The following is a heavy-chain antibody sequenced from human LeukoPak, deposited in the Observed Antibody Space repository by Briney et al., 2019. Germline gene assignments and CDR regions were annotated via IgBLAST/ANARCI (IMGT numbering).Heavy chain of an antibody. CDR2: ISDRGSRT. Sequence: GGSLRLSCAVSGITLSNYGMSWGRQAQGKGLEWVAGISDRGSRTNYADSVMGRFTTSTDHPKNTLYLQMNSLRAEDTAVYFCAKRGVVIRVILVGFHKEAYYFDSWGQGALVTVSS. CDR1: GITLSNYG. J-gene: IGHJ4*02. V-gene: IGHV3-23*01. D-gene: IGHD3-22*01. CDR3: AKRGVVIRVILVGFHKEAYYFDS.